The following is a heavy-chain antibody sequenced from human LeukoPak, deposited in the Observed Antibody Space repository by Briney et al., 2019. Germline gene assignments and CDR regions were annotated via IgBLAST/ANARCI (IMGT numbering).Heavy chain of an antibody. D-gene: IGHD2-15*01. CDR1: GYTFTSYY. Sequence: ASVKVSCKASGYTFTSYYMHWVRQAPGQGLEWMGIINPSGGSTSYAQKFQGRVTMTRDMSTSTVYMELSSLRSEGTAVYYCARDGSTVVTSRGGFDPWGQGTLVTVSS. J-gene: IGHJ5*02. V-gene: IGHV1-46*01. CDR3: ARDGSTVVTSRGGFDP. CDR2: INPSGGST.